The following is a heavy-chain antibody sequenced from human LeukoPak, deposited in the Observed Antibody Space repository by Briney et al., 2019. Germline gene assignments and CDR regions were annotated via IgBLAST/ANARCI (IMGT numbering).Heavy chain of an antibody. D-gene: IGHD6-19*01. V-gene: IGHV3-48*03. CDR1: GFPFSVYE. CDR2: IGSSGSTI. CDR3: ALLAVASDFDY. Sequence: GGSLRLSCAVSGFPFSVYEMNWVRQAPGKGLEWVSNIGSSGSTIYYADSVKGRFSISRDSAKSSLYLQMNSLRVEDTAVYYCALLAVASDFDYWGQGALVTVSS. J-gene: IGHJ4*02.